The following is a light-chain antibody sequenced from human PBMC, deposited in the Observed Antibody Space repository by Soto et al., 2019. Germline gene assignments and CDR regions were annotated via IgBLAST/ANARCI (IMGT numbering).Light chain of an antibody. CDR2: GAS. CDR3: QQYGSSPET. V-gene: IGKV3-20*01. J-gene: IGKJ1*01. Sequence: EIVFTQSPGTLSLSPGERATLSCRASQSFSSSYLAWYQQKPGQAPRLLIYGASSRATGIPDRFSGSGSGTDFTLTISRLEPEDFAVYYCQQYGSSPETFGQGTKVDIK. CDR1: QSFSSSY.